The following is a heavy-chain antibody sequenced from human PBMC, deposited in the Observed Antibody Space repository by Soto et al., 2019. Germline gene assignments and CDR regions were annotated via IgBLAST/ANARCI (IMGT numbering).Heavy chain of an antibody. D-gene: IGHD5-12*01. CDR1: VGSISIGGYS. CDR2: IYYSGST. V-gene: IGHV4-31*03. J-gene: IGHJ3*02. Sequence: SETLGVTCTFSVGSISIGGYSWSWIRQHPEKGLEWIGYIYYSGSTSYNPSLKSRVTISVDTSKNQLSLRLNSVTAADTAVYFCARDRGYADAFDIWGHGTMVTVSS. CDR3: ARDRGYADAFDI.